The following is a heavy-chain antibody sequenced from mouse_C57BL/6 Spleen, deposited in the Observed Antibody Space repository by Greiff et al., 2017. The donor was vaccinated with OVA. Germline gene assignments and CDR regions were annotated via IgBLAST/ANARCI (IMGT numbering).Heavy chain of an antibody. CDR1: GYTFTSYW. Sequence: VQLQQPGAELVMPGASVKLSCKASGYTFTSYWMHWVKQRPGQGLEWIGEIDPSDSYTNYNQKFKGKSTLTVDKSSSTAYMQLSSLTSEDSAVYYCARGNGGMDYWGQGTTLTVSS. V-gene: IGHV1-69*01. D-gene: IGHD1-1*02. J-gene: IGHJ2*01. CDR3: ARGNGGMDY. CDR2: IDPSDSYT.